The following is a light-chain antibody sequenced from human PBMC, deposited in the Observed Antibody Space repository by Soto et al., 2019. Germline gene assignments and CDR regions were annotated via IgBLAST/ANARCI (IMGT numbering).Light chain of an antibody. CDR1: RSNIGSGI. V-gene: IGLV1-47*02. Sequence: QSVLTQPPSLSGTPGQTVTISCIGSRSNIGSGIVHWDQQLPGTAPKHLIYINRQRPSGVPDRFSGSKSGTSASLVITGLRPEDEADYYCVAWDDNLSSRVFGGGTTVTVL. J-gene: IGLJ3*02. CDR3: VAWDDNLSSRV. CDR2: INR.